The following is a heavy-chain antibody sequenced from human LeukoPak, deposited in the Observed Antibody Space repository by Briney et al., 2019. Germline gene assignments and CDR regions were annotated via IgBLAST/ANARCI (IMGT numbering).Heavy chain of an antibody. CDR1: GGTFSSYA. D-gene: IGHD6-19*01. V-gene: IGHV1-69*06. Sequence: GASVKVSCKASGGTFSSYAISWVRQAPGQGLEWMGGIIPIFGTANYAQKFQGRVTITADKSTSTAYMELSSLRSEDTAVYYCARSSEQWLVPPLPFDYWGQGTLVTVSS. CDR2: IIPIFGTA. CDR3: ARSSEQWLVPPLPFDY. J-gene: IGHJ4*02.